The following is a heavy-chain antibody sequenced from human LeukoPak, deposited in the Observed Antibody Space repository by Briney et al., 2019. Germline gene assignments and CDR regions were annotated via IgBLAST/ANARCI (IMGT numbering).Heavy chain of an antibody. CDR2: IYYSGST. CDR1: GGSISSDNYY. V-gene: IGHV4-31*03. D-gene: IGHD6-6*01. Sequence: SETLSLTCTVSGGSISSDNYYWSWIRQHPGKDLEWIGYIYYSGSTYYNPSLKSRVTISVDTSKDQFSLRLSSVTAADTAVYYCAREGEIAARNYGMDVWGRGTTVTVSS. CDR3: AREGEIAARNYGMDV. J-gene: IGHJ6*02.